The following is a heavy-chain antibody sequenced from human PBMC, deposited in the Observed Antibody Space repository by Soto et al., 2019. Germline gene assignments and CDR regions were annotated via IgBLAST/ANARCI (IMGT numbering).Heavy chain of an antibody. CDR1: GYTFTNYW. V-gene: IGHV5-51*01. CDR3: AASIFYYGMDV. CDR2: IYPGDSDT. Sequence: EVQLVQSGAEVKKPGESLKISCKGSGYTFTNYWIGWVRQMPGKDLEWMGIIYPGDSDTKYNPSFQGQVTISADKSITTTYLQWSSLKASDTAIYYCAASIFYYGMDVWGQGTTVTVSS. J-gene: IGHJ6*02.